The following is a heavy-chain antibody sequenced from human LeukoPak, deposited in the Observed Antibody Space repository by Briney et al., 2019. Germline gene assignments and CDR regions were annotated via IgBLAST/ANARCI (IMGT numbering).Heavy chain of an antibody. D-gene: IGHD3-22*01. CDR1: GFTFSSYW. J-gene: IGHJ3*02. Sequence: GGSLRLSCAASGFTFSSYWMSWVRQAPGKRLEWVANIKQDGSEEYYVDSVKGRFTISRDNAKNSLYLQMDSLRAEDTAVYYCARDRNPYYYDSSTDAFDIWGQGTMVTVSS. CDR2: IKQDGSEE. V-gene: IGHV3-7*01. CDR3: ARDRNPYYYDSSTDAFDI.